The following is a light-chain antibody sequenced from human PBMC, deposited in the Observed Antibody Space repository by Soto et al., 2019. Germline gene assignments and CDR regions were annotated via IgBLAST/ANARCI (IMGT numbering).Light chain of an antibody. V-gene: IGKV3-15*01. CDR1: QSVSSN. CDR2: GAS. J-gene: IGKJ2*01. Sequence: EIVMTQLPATLSVSPGERATLSCRASQSVSSNIAWYQQKPGQAPRLVIYGASTRATAIPARFSGSGSGTEFTLTISSLQSEDFAVYYCQHYNNWPYTFGQGTKLEIK. CDR3: QHYNNWPYT.